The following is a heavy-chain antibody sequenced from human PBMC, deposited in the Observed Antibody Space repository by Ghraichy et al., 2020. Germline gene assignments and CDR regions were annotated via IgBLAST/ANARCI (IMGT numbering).Heavy chain of an antibody. Sequence: ASVKVSCKASGYTFTSYDINWVRQATGQGLEWMGWMNPNSGNTGYAQKFQGRVTMTRNTSISTAYMELSSLRSEDTAVYYCARAGEYQLPWIDAFDIWGQGTMVTVSS. CDR2: MNPNSGNT. V-gene: IGHV1-8*01. D-gene: IGHD2-2*01. CDR3: ARAGEYQLPWIDAFDI. CDR1: GYTFTSYD. J-gene: IGHJ3*02.